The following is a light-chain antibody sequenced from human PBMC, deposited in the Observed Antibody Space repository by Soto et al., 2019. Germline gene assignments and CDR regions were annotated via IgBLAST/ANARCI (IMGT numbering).Light chain of an antibody. J-gene: IGKJ4*01. V-gene: IGKV3-20*01. CDR2: STS. Sequence: ENVLTQSPGTLSLSPGERATLSCRASQSVNSRHLAWYQQTPGQAPRLLIYSTSSRATGIPDRFSGSGSGTDYTLTISRLESEDFAVYYCQHYGSSPLAFGGGTKVEIK. CDR3: QHYGSSPLA. CDR1: QSVNSRH.